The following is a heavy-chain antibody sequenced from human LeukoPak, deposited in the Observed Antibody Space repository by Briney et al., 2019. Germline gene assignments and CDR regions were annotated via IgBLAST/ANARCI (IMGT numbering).Heavy chain of an antibody. V-gene: IGHV3-30*02. CDR3: AKVDTDYGDYRPFDY. CDR1: GFTFSSYG. J-gene: IGHJ4*02. Sequence: PGGSLRLSCAASGFTFSSYGMHWVRQAPGKGLEWVAFIRYDGSNKYYADSVKGRFTISRDNSKNTLYLQMNSLRAEDTAVYYCAKVDTDYGDYRPFDYWGQGTLVTVSS. D-gene: IGHD4-17*01. CDR2: IRYDGSNK.